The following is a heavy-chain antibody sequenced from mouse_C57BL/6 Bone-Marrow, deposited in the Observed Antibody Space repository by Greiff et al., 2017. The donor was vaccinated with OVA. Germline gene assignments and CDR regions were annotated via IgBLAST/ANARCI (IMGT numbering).Heavy chain of an antibody. D-gene: IGHD2-2*01. V-gene: IGHV5-17*01. CDR1: GFTFSDYG. CDR3: ASERLRRGFAY. CDR2: ISSGSSTI. Sequence: EVQRVESGGGLVKPGGSLKLSCAASGFTFSDYGMHWVRQAPEKGLEWVAYISSGSSTIYYADTVKGRFTISRDNAKNNLFLQMTSLRSEDTAMYYCASERLRRGFAYWGQGTLVTVSA. J-gene: IGHJ3*01.